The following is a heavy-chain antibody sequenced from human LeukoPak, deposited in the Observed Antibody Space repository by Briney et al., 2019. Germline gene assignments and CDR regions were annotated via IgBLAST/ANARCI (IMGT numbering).Heavy chain of an antibody. J-gene: IGHJ4*02. D-gene: IGHD3-22*01. CDR3: AKSTAGYYYDSSGYAIDY. V-gene: IGHV3-23*01. CDR1: GFIFSSYG. CDR2: ITGSGDGA. Sequence: GGSLRLSCAASGFIFSSYGMSWVRQAPGKGLEWVSAITGSGDGAYYADSVKGRFAISRDNSKNTLYLQMNSLRAEDTSVYYCAKSTAGYYYDSSGYAIDYWGQGPLVTVSS.